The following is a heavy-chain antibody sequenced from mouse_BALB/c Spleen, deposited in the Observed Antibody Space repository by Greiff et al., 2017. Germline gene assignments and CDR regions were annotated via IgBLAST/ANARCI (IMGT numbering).Heavy chain of an antibody. CDR2: ISSGSSTI. D-gene: IGHD2-3*01. CDR3: ARGPDGYYVFYYAMDY. Sequence: EVKVVESGGGLVQPGGSRKLSCAASGFTFSSFGMHWVRQAPEKGLEWVAYISSGSSTIYYADTVKGRFTISRDNPKNTLFLQMTSLRSEDTAMYYCARGPDGYYVFYYAMDYWGQGTSVTVSS. CDR1: GFTFSSFG. V-gene: IGHV5-17*02. J-gene: IGHJ4*01.